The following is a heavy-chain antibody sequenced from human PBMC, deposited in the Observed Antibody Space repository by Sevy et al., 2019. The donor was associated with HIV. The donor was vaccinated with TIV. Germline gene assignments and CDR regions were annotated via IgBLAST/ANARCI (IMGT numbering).Heavy chain of an antibody. Sequence: GGSLRLSCAASRFSFNGYGMHWVRQAPGKGLEWVAFIRYDGSNKYYADSVKGRFTISRDDSKKTLYLQMNSLRAEDTALYYCARGTPAFCSGGVCVNWFDPWGQGTLVTVSS. D-gene: IGHD2-8*02. V-gene: IGHV3-30*02. CDR3: ARGTPAFCSGGVCVNWFDP. CDR1: RFSFNGYG. J-gene: IGHJ5*02. CDR2: IRYDGSNK.